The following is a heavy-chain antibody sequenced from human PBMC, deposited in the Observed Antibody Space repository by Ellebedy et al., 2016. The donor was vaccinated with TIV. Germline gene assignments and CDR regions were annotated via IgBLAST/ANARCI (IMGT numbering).Heavy chain of an antibody. J-gene: IGHJ2*01. CDR1: GGSISSGGYY. V-gene: IGHV4-31*03. Sequence: MPSETLSLSCTVSGGSISSGGYYWSWIRQHPGKGLEWIGYIYYSRSTYYNPSLKSRVTISVDTSKNQFSLKLSPVTAADTAVYYCASKDHGYWYFDLWGRGTLVTVSS. CDR2: IYYSRST. D-gene: IGHD1-14*01. CDR3: ASKDHGYWYFDL.